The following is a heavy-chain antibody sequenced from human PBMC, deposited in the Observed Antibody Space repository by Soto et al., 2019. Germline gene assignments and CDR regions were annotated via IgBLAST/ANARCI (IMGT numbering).Heavy chain of an antibody. CDR3: AKGFHDYGDRYYFDY. D-gene: IGHD4-17*01. CDR2: ISYDGSNK. J-gene: IGHJ4*02. V-gene: IGHV3-30*18. Sequence: GGSLRLSCAASGFTFSSYGRHWVRQAPGKGLEWVAVISYDGSNKYYADSVKGRFTISRDNSKNTLYLQMNSLRAEDTAVYYCAKGFHDYGDRYYFDYWGQGTLVTVSS. CDR1: GFTFSSYG.